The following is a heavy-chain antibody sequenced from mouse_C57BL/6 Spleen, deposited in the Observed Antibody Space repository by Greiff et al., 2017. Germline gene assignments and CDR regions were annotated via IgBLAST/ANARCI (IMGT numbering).Heavy chain of an antibody. D-gene: IGHD1-2*01. Sequence: EVQRVESGAELVRPGASVKLSCTASGFNIKDYYMHWVKQRPEPGLEWIGRLDPAGGDTEYAQKFPGTATMTADTSSNTAFLQLSSLTSEDTAVYYGTTRDGIPLYAMDYWGQGTTVTVSS. CDR3: TTRDGIPLYAMDY. CDR2: LDPAGGDT. CDR1: GFNIKDYY. J-gene: IGHJ4*01. V-gene: IGHV14-1*01.